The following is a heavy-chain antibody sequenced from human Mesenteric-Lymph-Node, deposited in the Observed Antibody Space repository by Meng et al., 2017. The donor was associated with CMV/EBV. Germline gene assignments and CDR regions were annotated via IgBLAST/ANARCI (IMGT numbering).Heavy chain of an antibody. CDR3: ASRQLPTTIFGAVVNYYYSLDV. CDR1: GGNFSIYA. D-gene: IGHD3-3*01. J-gene: IGHJ6*02. Sequence: SVKVSCKASGGNFSIYAISWVRQAPGQGLEWMGGIIPILDTANYAQKFQGRVRITGDRSASTAYMELRSLRSDDAAVYYCASRQLPTTIFGAVVNYYYSLDVWGQGTTVTVSS. CDR2: IIPILDTA. V-gene: IGHV1-69*10.